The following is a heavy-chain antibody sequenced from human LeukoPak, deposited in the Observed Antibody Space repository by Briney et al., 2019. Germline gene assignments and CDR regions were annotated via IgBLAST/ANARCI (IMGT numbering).Heavy chain of an antibody. Sequence: ASVKVSCKASGYTFTGYYLYWVRQAPGQGLEWMGWINPNSGGTNYAQRFQGRVTMTRDTSISSAYMELSSLRSDDTAVYYCAEGYSFGFDAFDIWGLGTMVTVSS. V-gene: IGHV1-2*02. CDR2: INPNSGGT. CDR3: AEGYSFGFDAFDI. CDR1: GYTFTGYY. J-gene: IGHJ3*02. D-gene: IGHD5-18*01.